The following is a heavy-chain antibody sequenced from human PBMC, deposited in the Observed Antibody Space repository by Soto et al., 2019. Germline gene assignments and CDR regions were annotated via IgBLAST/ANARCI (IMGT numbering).Heavy chain of an antibody. CDR2: INPNSGGT. CDR3: ARVGVYYYYYGMDV. Sequence: WASVKVSCKASGYTFTGYYMHWVRQAPGQGLEWMGWINPNSGGTNYAQKFQGRVTMTRDTSISTAYMELSRLRSDDTAVYYCARVGVYYYYYGMDVWGQGTTVTVSS. CDR1: GYTFTGYY. J-gene: IGHJ6*02. V-gene: IGHV1-2*02.